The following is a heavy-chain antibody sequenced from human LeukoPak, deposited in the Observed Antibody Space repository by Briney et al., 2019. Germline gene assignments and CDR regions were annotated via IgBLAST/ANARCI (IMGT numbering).Heavy chain of an antibody. J-gene: IGHJ6*03. V-gene: IGHV1-2*02. CDR3: ARTPLLFKNYYYVDV. D-gene: IGHD3-10*01. CDR2: INPNSGGT. CDR1: GYTFTDYY. Sequence: ASVKVSCKASGYTFTDYYMHWVRQAPGQGLEWMGCINPNSGGTNYAQKFQGGVTMTRDTSISTAYMELSRLRSDDTAVYYCARTPLLFKNYYYVDVWGKGTTVTVSS.